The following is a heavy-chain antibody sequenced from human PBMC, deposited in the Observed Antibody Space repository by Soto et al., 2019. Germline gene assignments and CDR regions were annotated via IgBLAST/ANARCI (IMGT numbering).Heavy chain of an antibody. CDR1: GYTFTGYY. Sequence: ASVKVSCKASGYTFTGYYMHWVLQAPGQGLEWMGWINPNSGDTNYAQKFQGWVTMTRDTSISTAYMELSRLRSDDTAVYYCARELVDWLSSYLDYWGQGTLVTVSS. CDR3: ARELVDWLSSYLDY. J-gene: IGHJ4*02. V-gene: IGHV1-2*04. D-gene: IGHD3-9*01. CDR2: INPNSGDT.